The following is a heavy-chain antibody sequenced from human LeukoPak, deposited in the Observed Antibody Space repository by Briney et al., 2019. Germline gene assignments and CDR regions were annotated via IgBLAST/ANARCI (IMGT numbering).Heavy chain of an antibody. D-gene: IGHD6-13*01. CDR3: ARALRDSCWYYEY. J-gene: IGHJ4*02. V-gene: IGHV3-11*01. CDR1: GFTFNDYC. CDR2: ISSSGTTI. Sequence: GGSLRLSCAASGFTFNDYCMSWIRQAPGKGLEWVSYISSSGTTIYYGDSVKGRFTISRDNAKNSLYLQMNSLRAEDTAVYYCARALRDSCWYYEYWGQGTLVTVSS.